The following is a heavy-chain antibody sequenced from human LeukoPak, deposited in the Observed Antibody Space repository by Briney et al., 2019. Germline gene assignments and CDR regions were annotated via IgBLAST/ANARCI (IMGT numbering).Heavy chain of an antibody. Sequence: ASVKVSCKASGYTFTSYGISWVRQAPGQGLEWMGWINTNTGNPTYAQDFTGRFVFSLDTSVSTAYLQISSLKAEDTAVYYCASSYCSGGHCYPQQTVYYFDFWGQGTLVTVSS. D-gene: IGHD2-15*01. CDR3: ASSYCSGGHCYPQQTVYYFDF. CDR1: GYTFTSYG. J-gene: IGHJ4*02. V-gene: IGHV7-4-1*02. CDR2: INTNTGNP.